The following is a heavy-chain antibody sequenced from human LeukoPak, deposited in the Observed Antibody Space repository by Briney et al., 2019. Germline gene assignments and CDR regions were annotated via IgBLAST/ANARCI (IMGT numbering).Heavy chain of an antibody. D-gene: IGHD1-26*01. Sequence: ASVKVSCKASGYTFTSYGISWVRQAPGQGLEWMGWISAYNGNTNYAQKLRGRVTMTTDTSTSTAYMELRSLRSDDTAVYYCARAAIVGATPRYFDYWGQGTLVTVSS. CDR2: ISAYNGNT. CDR3: ARAAIVGATPRYFDY. CDR1: GYTFTSYG. J-gene: IGHJ4*02. V-gene: IGHV1-18*01.